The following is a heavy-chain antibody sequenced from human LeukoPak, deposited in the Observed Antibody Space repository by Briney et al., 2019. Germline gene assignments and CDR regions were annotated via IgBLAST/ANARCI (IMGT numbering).Heavy chain of an antibody. CDR2: IWYDGSNK. V-gene: IGHV3-33*08. Sequence: GGSLRLSCAASGLTFSAYWMHWVRQAPGKGLEWVAVIWYDGSNKYYADSVKGRFTISRDNSKNTLYLQMNSLRAEDTAVYYCARDSSNDGSSWLDWGQGTLVTVSS. J-gene: IGHJ4*02. CDR1: GLTFSAYW. CDR3: ARDSSNDGSSWLD. D-gene: IGHD6-13*01.